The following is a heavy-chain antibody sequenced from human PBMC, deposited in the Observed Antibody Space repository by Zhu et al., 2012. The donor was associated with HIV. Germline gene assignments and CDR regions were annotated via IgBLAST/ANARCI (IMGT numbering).Heavy chain of an antibody. Sequence: QVQLQESGPGLVEPSETLSLTCTVSGGSISDYYWNWIRQSPGKRLEWIAYTSTKGRIIYNPSLRSRVTISVDTSNNQISLKLSSVTAADTARYYCARDRIAASGPEVAFDVWAKGQWSPSL. CDR1: GGSISDYY. V-gene: IGHV4-4*09. CDR3: ARDRIAASGPEVAFDV. J-gene: IGHJ3*01. D-gene: IGHD6-13*01. CDR2: TSTKGRI.